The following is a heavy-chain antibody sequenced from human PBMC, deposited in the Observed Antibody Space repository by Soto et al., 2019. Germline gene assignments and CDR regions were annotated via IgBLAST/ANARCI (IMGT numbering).Heavy chain of an antibody. D-gene: IGHD6-19*01. J-gene: IGHJ5*02. CDR3: ARPPVASSGWYWFDP. V-gene: IGHV1-8*01. CDR1: GYSFTIYD. Sequence: ASVKLSCKASGYSFTIYDGNCGRKATGQGLEWMGWMNPNSGNTGYAQKFQGRVTMTRNTSISTAYMELSSLRSEDTAVYYCARPPVASSGWYWFDPWGQGTLVTVSS. CDR2: MNPNSGNT.